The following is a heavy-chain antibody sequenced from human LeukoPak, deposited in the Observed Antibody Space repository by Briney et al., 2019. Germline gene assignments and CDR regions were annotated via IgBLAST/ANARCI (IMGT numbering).Heavy chain of an antibody. Sequence: ASVKVSRKASGYTFTSYDINWVRQATGQGLEWMGWMNPNSGNTGYAQKFQGRVTMTRNTSISTAYMELSSLRSEDTAVYYCARGRNFDWLSGTIEFDPWGQGTLVTVSS. CDR1: GYTFTSYD. J-gene: IGHJ5*02. CDR3: ARGRNFDWLSGTIEFDP. CDR2: MNPNSGNT. V-gene: IGHV1-8*01. D-gene: IGHD3-9*01.